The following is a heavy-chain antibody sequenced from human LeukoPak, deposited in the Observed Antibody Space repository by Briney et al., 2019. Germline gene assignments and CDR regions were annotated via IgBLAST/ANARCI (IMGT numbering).Heavy chain of an antibody. J-gene: IGHJ4*01. CDR1: EFNFFSYG. V-gene: IGHV3-74*01. D-gene: IGHD2-21*02. CDR3: ARELPREVTLDY. CDR2: IFTDGRTT. Sequence: GGSLRLSCVASEFNFFSYGMQWGRQAPGKGLGWVSRIFTDGRTTSYADSVKGRFTTSRDNAKNTLYLQMNSLRAEDTAVYYCARELPREVTLDYWGQGTLVTVSP.